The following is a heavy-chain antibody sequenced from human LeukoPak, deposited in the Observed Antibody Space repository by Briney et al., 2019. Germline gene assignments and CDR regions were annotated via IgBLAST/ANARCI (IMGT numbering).Heavy chain of an antibody. D-gene: IGHD1-1*01. J-gene: IGHJ5*02. V-gene: IGHV1-2*02. CDR3: ARGVTETTTGLTKFDP. CDR1: GYTFTAYH. CDR2: VNPNSGDT. Sequence: GASVKVSCKASGYTFTAYHIHWVRQAPGQGLEWVGWVNPNSGDTHYAQSFQGRVTMTRDTSISTVYMDMSRLTSDDAAAYDCARGVTETTTGLTKFDPWGQGTLVTVPS.